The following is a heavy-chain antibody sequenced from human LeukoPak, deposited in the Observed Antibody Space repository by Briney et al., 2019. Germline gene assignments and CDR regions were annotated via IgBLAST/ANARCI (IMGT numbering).Heavy chain of an antibody. CDR3: ARSRALTYFDV. Sequence: GGSLRLSCAASGFTFIDYYMSWVRQAPGKGLEWLAYISNIGYSMYYADSVKDRSTISRDNDQRSVDLQLNSLTADHTAVYYCARSRALTYFDVWGQGSLVTVSS. CDR2: ISNIGYSM. J-gene: IGHJ1*01. V-gene: IGHV3-11*01. D-gene: IGHD3-9*01. CDR1: GFTFIDYY.